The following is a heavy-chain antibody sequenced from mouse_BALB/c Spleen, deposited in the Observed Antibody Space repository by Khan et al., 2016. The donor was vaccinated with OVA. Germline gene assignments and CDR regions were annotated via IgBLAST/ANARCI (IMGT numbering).Heavy chain of an antibody. Sequence: VQLVESGAELAKPGASVKMSCKASGYTFTNYWMHWVKQRPGQGLEWIGYIDPTTGYTEYNQKFKDKATLTADKSSSTAYMQLSSLTSEDSAVYYCTSHGSTYTRFGYWGQGTLVTVSA. CDR1: GYTFTNYW. CDR2: IDPTTGYT. CDR3: TSHGSTYTRFGY. D-gene: IGHD1-1*01. J-gene: IGHJ3*01. V-gene: IGHV1-7*01.